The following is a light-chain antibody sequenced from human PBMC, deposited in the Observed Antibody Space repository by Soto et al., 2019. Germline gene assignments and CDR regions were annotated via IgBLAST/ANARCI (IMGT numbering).Light chain of an antibody. V-gene: IGKV1-5*03. CDR3: QKYDTYWT. J-gene: IGKJ1*01. CDR1: ESISNW. Sequence: DIQMTQSPSSLSASVGDRVTITCRASESISNWLAWYQQKPWKPPNLLIYKASPLNSWVPSRLSGSGSRTEFTLTTNTLQPDDFATYYCQKYDTYWTFGQGTKVDI. CDR2: KAS.